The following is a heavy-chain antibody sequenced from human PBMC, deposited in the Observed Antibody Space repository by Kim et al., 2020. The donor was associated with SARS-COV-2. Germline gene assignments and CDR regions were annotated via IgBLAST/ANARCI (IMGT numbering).Heavy chain of an antibody. CDR1: GFTFSSYA. Sequence: GGSLRLSCAASGFTFSSYAMHWVRQAPGKGLEWVAVISYDGSNKYYADSVKGRFTISRDNSKNTLYLQMNSLRAEDTAVYYCARARFPSELSIAVAGSNFDYWGQGTLVTVSS. D-gene: IGHD6-19*01. V-gene: IGHV3-30-3*01. CDR3: ARARFPSELSIAVAGSNFDY. J-gene: IGHJ4*02. CDR2: ISYDGSNK.